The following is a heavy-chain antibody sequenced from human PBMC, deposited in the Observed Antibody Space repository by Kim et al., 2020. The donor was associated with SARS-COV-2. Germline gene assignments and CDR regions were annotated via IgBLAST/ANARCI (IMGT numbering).Heavy chain of an antibody. D-gene: IGHD3-10*01. CDR1: GGSISSSSSY. CDR2: IYYSGIT. J-gene: IGHJ5*02. V-gene: IGHV4-39*07. Sequence: SETLSLTCTVSGGSISSSSSYWGWIRQPPGKGLEWIGTIYYSGITYYNPSLKSRVTISVDTSKNQFSLKLSSVTAADTAVYYCARNVLLWVGPYGRFDPWGQGTLVTVSS. CDR3: ARNVLLWVGPYGRFDP.